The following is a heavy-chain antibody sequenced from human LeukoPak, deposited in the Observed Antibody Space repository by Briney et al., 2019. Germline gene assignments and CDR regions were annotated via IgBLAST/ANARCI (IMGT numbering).Heavy chain of an antibody. D-gene: IGHD3-9*01. CDR3: ARELYYDILTGGFDAFDI. J-gene: IGHJ3*02. CDR1: GGSISSSSYY. CDR2: IYYSGST. V-gene: IGHV4-39*07. Sequence: SETLSLTCTVSGGSISSSSYYWGWIRQPPGKGLEWIGSIYYSGSTYYNPSLKSRVTISVDTSKNQFSLKLSSVTAADTAVYYCARELYYDILTGGFDAFDIWGQGTMVTVSS.